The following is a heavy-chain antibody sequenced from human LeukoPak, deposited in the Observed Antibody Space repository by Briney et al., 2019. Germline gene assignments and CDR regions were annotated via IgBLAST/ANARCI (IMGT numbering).Heavy chain of an antibody. Sequence: ASVKVSCKASGYTFTGYCMHWVRQAPGQGPEWMGWINPNTGGTNYAQKFQGRVTMTTDSSISTAYMELSRLRSDDTAVYYCAKDPLEATAGTSSFLDYWGQGTLVTVSA. CDR3: AKDPLEATAGTSSFLDY. CDR2: INPNTGGT. D-gene: IGHD6-13*01. J-gene: IGHJ4*02. V-gene: IGHV1-2*02. CDR1: GYTFTGYC.